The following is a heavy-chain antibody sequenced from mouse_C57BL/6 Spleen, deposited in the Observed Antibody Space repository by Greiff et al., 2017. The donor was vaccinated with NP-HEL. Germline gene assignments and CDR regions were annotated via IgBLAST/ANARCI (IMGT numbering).Heavy chain of an antibody. V-gene: IGHV1-15*01. Sequence: VQLQASGAELVRPGASVTLSCKASGYTFTDYEMHWVKQTPVHGLEWIGAIDPETGGTAYNQKFKGKAILTADKSSSTAYMELRSLTSEDSAVYYCTRGWDALFDYWGQGTTLTVSS. CDR3: TRGWDALFDY. D-gene: IGHD4-1*01. J-gene: IGHJ2*01. CDR1: GYTFTDYE. CDR2: IDPETGGT.